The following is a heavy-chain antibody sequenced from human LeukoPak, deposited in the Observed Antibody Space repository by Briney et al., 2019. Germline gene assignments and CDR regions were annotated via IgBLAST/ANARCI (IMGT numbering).Heavy chain of an antibody. CDR1: GFTFSDYY. D-gene: IGHD1-1*01. J-gene: IGHJ4*01. Sequence: GGSLRLSCAASGFTFSDYYMSWIRQAPGKGLEWVSAIDIYSTKTNYVDSVKGRFTISRDNSKNTLYLQMNSLRGEDTAIYYCARDWKADFWGHGTLVTVSS. CDR2: IDIYSTKT. CDR3: ARDWKADF. V-gene: IGHV3-11*05.